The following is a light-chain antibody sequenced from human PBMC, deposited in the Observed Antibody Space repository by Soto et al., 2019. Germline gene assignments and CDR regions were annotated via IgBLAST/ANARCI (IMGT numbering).Light chain of an antibody. CDR3: QRYGTSLPLT. CDR2: GAS. Sequence: EIVLTQSPVTLSLSPGDRATLSCRASQSVSSNYLAWYQQKPGQAPRLLIYGASSRATGIPDRFSGSGSGTDFTLTISRLEPEDFAVYYCQRYGTSLPLTFGGGTKVEIK. V-gene: IGKV3-20*01. CDR1: QSVSSNY. J-gene: IGKJ4*01.